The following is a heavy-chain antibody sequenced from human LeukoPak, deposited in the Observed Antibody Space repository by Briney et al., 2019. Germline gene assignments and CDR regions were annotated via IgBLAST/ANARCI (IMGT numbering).Heavy chain of an antibody. CDR3: ARDSSSTFVYYFDY. CDR2: INPNSGGT. J-gene: IGHJ4*02. D-gene: IGHD6-6*01. Sequence: GASVKVSCKASGHTFTGYYMHWVRQAPGQGLEWMGRINPNSGGTNYAQKFQGRVTMTRDTSISTAYMELSSLRSEDTAVYYCARDSSSTFVYYFDYWGQGTLVTVSS. CDR1: GHTFTGYY. V-gene: IGHV1-2*06.